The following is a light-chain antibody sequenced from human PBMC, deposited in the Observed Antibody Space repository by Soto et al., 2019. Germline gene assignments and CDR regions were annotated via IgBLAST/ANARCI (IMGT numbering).Light chain of an antibody. V-gene: IGLV4-60*02. CDR2: LEGSGSY. CDR3: ETWDINSVV. Sequence: QPVLTQSSSASASLGSSVKLTCTLSSGHSSYIIAWQQRQPGKAPRYLMKLEGSGSYNKGSGVPDRFSGSSSGADRYLTISNLQFEDEADYYCETWDINSVVFGGGTKLTVL. CDR1: SGHSSYI. J-gene: IGLJ2*01.